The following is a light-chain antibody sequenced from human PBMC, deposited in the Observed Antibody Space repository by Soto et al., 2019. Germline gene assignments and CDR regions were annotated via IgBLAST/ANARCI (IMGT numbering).Light chain of an antibody. J-gene: IGLJ2*01. V-gene: IGLV6-57*04. CDR3: QSYNNIIGV. Sequence: NFMLTQPHSVSESPGKTVTISCTRSSGSIASNFVQWSQQRPGSAPTTVIYEDDQRPSGVPGRFSGFIDRSSNSASLTISRLKTEDEADYYCQSYNNIIGVFGGGTKLTVL. CDR1: SGSIASNF. CDR2: EDD.